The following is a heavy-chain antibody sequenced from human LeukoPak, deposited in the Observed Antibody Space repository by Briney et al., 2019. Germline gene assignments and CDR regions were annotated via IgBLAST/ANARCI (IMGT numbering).Heavy chain of an antibody. Sequence: GGSLRLSCAASGFTFSSYGMHWVHQAPGKGLEWVAFIRYDGSNKYYADSVKGRFTISRDNSKNTLYLQMNSLRAEDTAVYYCAKDAYGSGSPNWFDPWGQGTLVTVSS. D-gene: IGHD3-10*01. CDR3: AKDAYGSGSPNWFDP. CDR2: IRYDGSNK. V-gene: IGHV3-30*02. J-gene: IGHJ5*02. CDR1: GFTFSSYG.